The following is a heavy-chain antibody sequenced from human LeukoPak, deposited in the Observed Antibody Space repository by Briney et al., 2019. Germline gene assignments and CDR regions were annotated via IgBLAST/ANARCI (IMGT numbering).Heavy chain of an antibody. CDR2: LYRGGNT. V-gene: IGHV3-66*01. CDR3: ARDRMEGATSDFDY. CDR1: GLTVSDNF. J-gene: IGHJ4*02. Sequence: GGSLRLSCAASGLTVSDNFMSWVRQAPGKGLEWVSVLYRGGNTYYADSVRGRFTISRDNSKNMVYLQMNSLTAEDTAVYYCARDRMEGATSDFDYWGQGTLVTVSS. D-gene: IGHD3-3*01.